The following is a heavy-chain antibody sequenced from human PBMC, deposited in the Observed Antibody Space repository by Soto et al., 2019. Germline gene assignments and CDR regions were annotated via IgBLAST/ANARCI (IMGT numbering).Heavy chain of an antibody. CDR2: ISAYNGNT. J-gene: IGHJ2*01. CDR1: GYTFSSYS. V-gene: IGHV1-18*01. CDR3: ARAVYGGTSGSWYSDL. Sequence: QAQLEQSGPEVKKPGASVNVSCKASGYTFSSYSISWVRQAPGQGLEWMGWISAYNGNTNYAQKLKGRVTMTRDTYTKTVNMELRSLTSDDTAVYYCARAVYGGTSGSWYSDLWGRGTLVTVSS. D-gene: IGHD4-17*01.